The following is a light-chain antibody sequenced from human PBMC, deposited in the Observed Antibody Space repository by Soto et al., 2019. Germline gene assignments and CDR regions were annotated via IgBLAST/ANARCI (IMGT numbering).Light chain of an antibody. V-gene: IGKV3-20*01. J-gene: IGKJ4*01. Sequence: EIVLTQSPGTLSLSPGERATLSCRASQSVSNSYLAWYQHKPGQAPRLLIYGASRRATGIPDRFSGSGSGTDFTLTISRLEPEDFAVYYCQQYGNSVTFGGGPKVDIK. CDR1: QSVSNSY. CDR2: GAS. CDR3: QQYGNSVT.